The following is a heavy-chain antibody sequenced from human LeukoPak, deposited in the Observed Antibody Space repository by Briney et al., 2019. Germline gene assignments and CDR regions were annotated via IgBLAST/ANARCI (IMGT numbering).Heavy chain of an antibody. CDR3: ARDPYSSSDTLFDY. V-gene: IGHV1-2*02. CDR2: INPNSGGT. Sequence: ASVKVSCKASGYTFTSYAMNWVRQAPGQGLEWMGWINPNSGGTNYAQKFQGRVTMTRDTSISTAYMELSRLRSDDTAVYYCARDPYSSSDTLFDYWGQGTLVTVSS. D-gene: IGHD6-6*01. CDR1: GYTFTSYA. J-gene: IGHJ4*02.